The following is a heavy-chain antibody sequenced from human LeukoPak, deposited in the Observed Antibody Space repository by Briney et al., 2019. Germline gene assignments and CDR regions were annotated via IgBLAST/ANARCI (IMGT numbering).Heavy chain of an antibody. J-gene: IGHJ4*02. CDR1: GYTFSSYA. D-gene: IGHD1-26*01. Sequence: GGSLRLSCAASGYTFSSYAMTWVRQAPGKGLEWVSGISGSGGSTHYADSVKGRFTISRDNSKNTLYLQMNSLRAEDTAVYYCAKDTYTHSGTYYLYYFDYWGQGTLVTVSS. CDR3: AKDTYTHSGTYYLYYFDY. CDR2: ISGSGGST. V-gene: IGHV3-23*01.